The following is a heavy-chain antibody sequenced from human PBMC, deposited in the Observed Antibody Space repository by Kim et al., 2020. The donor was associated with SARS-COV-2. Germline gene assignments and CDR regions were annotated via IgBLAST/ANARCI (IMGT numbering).Heavy chain of an antibody. CDR2: ITGSGGDT. CDR3: AKGPTAGIPYYFDY. CDR1: GFTFSNYA. V-gene: IGHV3-23*01. D-gene: IGHD6-13*01. Sequence: GGSLRLSCAASGFTFSNYAMSWVRQAPGKGLEWVSTITGSGGDTYSADSVKGRFTISRDNSKNTLYLQMNSLRAEDTAIYYCAKGPTAGIPYYFDYWGQGTLVTVSS. J-gene: IGHJ4*02.